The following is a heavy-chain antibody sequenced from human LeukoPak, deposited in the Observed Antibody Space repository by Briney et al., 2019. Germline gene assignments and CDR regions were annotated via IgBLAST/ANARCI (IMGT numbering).Heavy chain of an antibody. D-gene: IGHD6-19*01. CDR1: GFTFSSYG. Sequence: GGSLRLSCAASGFTFSSYGMHWVRQAPGKGLEWVAVISYDGSNKYYADSVKGRFTISRDNSKNTLYLQMNSLRAEDTAVYYCARDAQWLTRRGFDPWGQGTLVTVSS. J-gene: IGHJ5*02. V-gene: IGHV3-30*03. CDR3: ARDAQWLTRRGFDP. CDR2: ISYDGSNK.